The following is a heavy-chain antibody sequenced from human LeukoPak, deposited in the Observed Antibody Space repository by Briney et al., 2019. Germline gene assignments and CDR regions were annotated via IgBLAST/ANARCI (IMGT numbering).Heavy chain of an antibody. V-gene: IGHV4-59*01. D-gene: IGHD4-23*01. CDR1: GGSISSYY. CDR3: ATLTGGDDAFDI. Sequence: PSETLSLTCTVSGGSISSYYWSWIRQPPGKGLEWVGYIFYTGSTNYNPSLKSRVTISVLTSKNRFSLKLSSVTAADTAVYYCATLTGGDDAFDIWGQGTMVTVSS. J-gene: IGHJ3*02. CDR2: IFYTGST.